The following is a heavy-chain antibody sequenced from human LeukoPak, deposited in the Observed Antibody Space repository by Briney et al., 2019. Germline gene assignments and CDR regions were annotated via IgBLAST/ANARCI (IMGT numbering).Heavy chain of an antibody. CDR2: ISSSSSYI. CDR1: GFTFSSYN. CDR3: ARGGYGSDSYYFDS. V-gene: IGHV3-21*06. Sequence: PGGSLRLSCAASGFTFSSYNINWVRQAPGKGLEWVSSISSSSSYIYYADSIKGRFTMSRDNAKNSLYLQMNSLRAEDTAVYYCARGGYGSDSYYFDSWGQGTLVTVSS. J-gene: IGHJ4*02. D-gene: IGHD4-23*01.